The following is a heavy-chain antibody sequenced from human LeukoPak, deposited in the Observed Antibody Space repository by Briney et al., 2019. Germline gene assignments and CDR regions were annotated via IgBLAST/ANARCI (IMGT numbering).Heavy chain of an antibody. D-gene: IGHD5-12*01. V-gene: IGHV1-2*04. CDR2: INPNSGGT. J-gene: IGHJ5*02. CDR1: GYTFTGYY. CDR3: ARLYSGYGNRYFDL. Sequence: ASVKVSCKASGYTFTGYYMHWVRQAPGQGLEWMGWINPNSGGTNYAQKFQGWVTMTRDTSISTAYMELSRLRSDDTAMYYCARLYSGYGNRYFDLWGQGTLVTVSS.